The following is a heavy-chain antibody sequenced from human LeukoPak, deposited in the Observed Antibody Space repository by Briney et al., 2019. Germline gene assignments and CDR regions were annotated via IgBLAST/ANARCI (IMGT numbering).Heavy chain of an antibody. CDR2: ISGSSSYI. CDR3: ARGIYGDAFDI. J-gene: IGHJ3*02. CDR1: RFTFSSYT. D-gene: IGHD4-17*01. Sequence: GGSLRLPCAPSRFTFSSYTMSWVRQAPGKGLEWVSSISGSSSYIYYADSVKGRFTISRDNAKNSLYLQINSRRAEDTTVYYCARGIYGDAFDIWGQGTMVTVSS. V-gene: IGHV3-21*01.